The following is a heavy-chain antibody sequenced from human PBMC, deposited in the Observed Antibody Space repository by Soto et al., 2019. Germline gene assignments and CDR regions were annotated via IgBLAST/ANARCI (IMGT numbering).Heavy chain of an antibody. CDR1: GYTFTSYY. CDR3: ARSCLVLRYFDWLKAYYGMDV. Sequence: GASVKVSCKASGYTFTSYYMHWVRQAPGQGLEWMGIINPSGGSTSYAQKFQGRVTMTRDTSTSTVYMELSSLRPEDTAVYYCARSCLVLRYFDWLKAYYGMDVWGQGTTVTVSS. J-gene: IGHJ6*02. D-gene: IGHD3-9*01. V-gene: IGHV1-46*01. CDR2: INPSGGST.